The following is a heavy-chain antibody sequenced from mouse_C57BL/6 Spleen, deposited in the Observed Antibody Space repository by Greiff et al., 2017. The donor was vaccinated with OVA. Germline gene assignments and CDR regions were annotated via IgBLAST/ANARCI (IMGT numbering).Heavy chain of an antibody. D-gene: IGHD1-1*01. CDR1: GFSLTSYG. J-gene: IGHJ1*03. CDR3: AKKSPSVDWYCDV. Sequence: VQLQQSGPGLVQPSQSLSLTCTVSGFSLTSYGVHWVSQSPGKGLEWLGVIWRGGSTDNNAAFMSRMSITKDNPTCTVFFKMNSLQADDTAIYYCAKKSPSVDWYCDVWGTGTTVTVSS. V-gene: IGHV2-5*01. CDR2: IWRGGST.